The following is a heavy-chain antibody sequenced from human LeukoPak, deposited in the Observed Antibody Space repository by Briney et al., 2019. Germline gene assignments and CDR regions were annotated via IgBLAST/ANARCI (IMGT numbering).Heavy chain of an antibody. CDR3: ARVPIAARLHWFDP. J-gene: IGHJ5*02. V-gene: IGHV1-2*02. CDR2: INPNSGGT. Sequence: RASVKVSCKASGYTFTGYYMHWVRQAPGQGLEWMGWINPNSGGTNYAQKFQGRVTMTRDTSISTAYMELSRLRSDDTAVYYCARVPIAARLHWFDPWGQGTLVTVSS. D-gene: IGHD6-6*01. CDR1: GYTFTGYY.